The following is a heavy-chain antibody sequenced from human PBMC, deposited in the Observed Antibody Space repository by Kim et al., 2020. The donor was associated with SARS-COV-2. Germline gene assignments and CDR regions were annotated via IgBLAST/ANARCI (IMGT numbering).Heavy chain of an antibody. V-gene: IGHV3-7*01. CDR1: GFTFSSYW. Sequence: GGSLRLSCVASGFTFSSYWMIWVRQAPGKGLEWVANIKHDGSEKYYVDSVKGRFTLSRDNTKNSLYLQMNSLRAEDTAVYYCAREGVGTTITTFAFGYWGQGTLVTVSS. D-gene: IGHD4-4*01. J-gene: IGHJ4*02. CDR2: IKHDGSEK. CDR3: AREGVGTTITTFAFGY.